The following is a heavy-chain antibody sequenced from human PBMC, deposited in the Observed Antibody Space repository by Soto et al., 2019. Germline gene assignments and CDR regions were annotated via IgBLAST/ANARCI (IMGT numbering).Heavy chain of an antibody. J-gene: IGHJ4*02. CDR1: GGTFSSYA. D-gene: IGHD3-10*01. Sequence: ASVKVSCKASGGTFSSYAISWVRQAPGQGLEWMGGIIPIFGTANYAQKFQGRVTITADESTSTAYMELSSLRSEDTAVYYCARDSSSTITMVRGVTPYYFDYWGQGTLVTVSS. CDR2: IIPIFGTA. V-gene: IGHV1-69*13. CDR3: ARDSSSTITMVRGVTPYYFDY.